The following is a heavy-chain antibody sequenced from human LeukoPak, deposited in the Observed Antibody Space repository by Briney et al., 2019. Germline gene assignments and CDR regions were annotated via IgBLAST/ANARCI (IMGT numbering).Heavy chain of an antibody. J-gene: IGHJ5*02. CDR1: GGSISSHY. CDR2: IYYSGST. CDR3: ARGGDYGDYDH. Sequence: SETLSLTCTVSGGSISSHYWSWFRQPPGKGLEWIGYIYYSGSTNYNPSLKSRVTISVDTSKNQFSLKLSSVTAADTAVYYCARGGDYGDYDHWGQGTLVTVSS. D-gene: IGHD4-17*01. V-gene: IGHV4-59*11.